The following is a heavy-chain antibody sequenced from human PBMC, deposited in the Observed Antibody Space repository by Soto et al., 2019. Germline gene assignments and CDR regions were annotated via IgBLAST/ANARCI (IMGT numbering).Heavy chain of an antibody. CDR3: AREDGVVGATSAFDY. V-gene: IGHV3-21*01. CDR1: GFTLTTYT. CDR2: INGRGNYK. J-gene: IGHJ4*02. D-gene: IGHD1-26*01. Sequence: EVQLVESGGGLVKPGGSLRLYCAASGFTLTTYTMNWVRQAPGMGLEWVSSINGRGNYKYYTDSVEGRFTISRDNAQNSLYLQMNSLRVEDTAVYYCAREDGVVGATSAFDYWGQGTLVTVSS.